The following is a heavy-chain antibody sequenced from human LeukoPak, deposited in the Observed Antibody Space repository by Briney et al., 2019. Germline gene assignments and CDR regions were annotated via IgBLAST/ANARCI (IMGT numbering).Heavy chain of an antibody. CDR2: ITGSGGTT. Sequence: GGSLRLSCAASGFSFNNYGMSWVRQAPGKGLEWISAITGSGGTTYYAGSVEGRFTISRDNSKNTLFLQVNSLRAEDTAVYYCAKDRVGAMMYFDYWGQGTLVTVPS. J-gene: IGHJ4*02. CDR3: AKDRVGAMMYFDY. V-gene: IGHV3-23*01. D-gene: IGHD1-26*01. CDR1: GFSFNNYG.